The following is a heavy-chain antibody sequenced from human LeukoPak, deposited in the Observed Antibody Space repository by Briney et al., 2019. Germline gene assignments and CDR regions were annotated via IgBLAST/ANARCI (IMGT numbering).Heavy chain of an antibody. V-gene: IGHV4-34*01. Sequence: TSETLSLTCGVYAGSLTNYFCHWIRLAPGKGLEWVGEISHGGITKHNPSLKSRVTMSQDTSKRQFSLKMNSMSAADTGVYYCGIFMDVVPGTMSWGLGTLVTVSS. CDR2: ISHGGIT. J-gene: IGHJ4*02. CDR3: GIFMDVVPGTMS. CDR1: AGSLTNYF. D-gene: IGHD3-22*01.